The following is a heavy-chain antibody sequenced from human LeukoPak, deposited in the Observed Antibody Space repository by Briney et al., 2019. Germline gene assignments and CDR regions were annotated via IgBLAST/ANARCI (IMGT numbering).Heavy chain of an antibody. V-gene: IGHV3-21*01. J-gene: IGHJ4*02. CDR3: ARAHMVRGVIHYFDY. CDR2: ISSSSSYI. Sequence: GGSLRLSCEASGFTFTKFWMSWVRQAPGKGLEWVSSISSSSSYIYYADSVKGRFTISRDNAKNSLYLQMNSLRAEDTAVYYCARAHMVRGVIHYFDYWGQGTLVTVSS. CDR1: GFTFTKFW. D-gene: IGHD3-10*01.